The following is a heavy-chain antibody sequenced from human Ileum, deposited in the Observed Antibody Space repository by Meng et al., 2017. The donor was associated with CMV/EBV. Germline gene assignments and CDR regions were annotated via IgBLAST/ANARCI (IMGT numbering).Heavy chain of an antibody. CDR2: ISYSGTA. Sequence: LRLQGAGHGPVKPSETLSLSCTVSGGSISSSFYYWGWIGQPPGKGMEWIGTISYSGTAFYNLSLKSRVAISIDTSKFQFSLKLSSVTATDTAVYYCARDSTYPSGLDYWGQGTLVTVSS. CDR1: GGSISSSFYY. V-gene: IGHV4-39*07. J-gene: IGHJ4*02. D-gene: IGHD3-10*01. CDR3: ARDSTYPSGLDY.